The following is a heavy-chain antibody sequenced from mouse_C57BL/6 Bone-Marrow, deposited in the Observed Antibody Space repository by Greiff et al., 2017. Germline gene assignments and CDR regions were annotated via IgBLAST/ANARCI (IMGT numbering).Heavy chain of an antibody. V-gene: IGHV5-6*02. D-gene: IGHD1-1*01. Sequence: EVMLVESGGDLVKPGGSLKLSCAASGFTFSSYGMSWVRQTPDKRLEWVATISSGGSYTYYPDSVKGRFTISRDNAKNTLYLQMSSLKSEDTAMYYCARQGITTVGAPYYFDYWGQGTTLTVSS. CDR1: GFTFSSYG. CDR2: ISSGGSYT. J-gene: IGHJ2*01. CDR3: ARQGITTVGAPYYFDY.